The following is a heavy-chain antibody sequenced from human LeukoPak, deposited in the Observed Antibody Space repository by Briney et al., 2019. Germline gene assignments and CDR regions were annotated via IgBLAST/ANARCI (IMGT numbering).Heavy chain of an antibody. CDR1: GYTFSSYG. CDR2: ISYDGSNK. V-gene: IGHV3-30*18. J-gene: IGHJ4*02. Sequence: GGSLRLSCEASGYTFSSYGMSWVRQAPGKGLEWVAVISYDGSNKYYADSVKGRFTISRDNSKNTLYLQMNSLRAEDTAVYYCAKDGYSSGWDFDYWGQGTLVTVSS. CDR3: AKDGYSSGWDFDY. D-gene: IGHD6-19*01.